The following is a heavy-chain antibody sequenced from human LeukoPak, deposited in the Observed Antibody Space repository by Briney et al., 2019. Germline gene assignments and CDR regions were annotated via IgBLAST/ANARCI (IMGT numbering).Heavy chain of an antibody. J-gene: IGHJ4*02. Sequence: ASVKASCKASGYTFTSYAMHWVRQAPGQRLEWMGWINAGNGNTKYSQKFQGRVTITRDTSASTAYMELSSLRSEDTAVYYCARGDIVVVPAAILLDYWGQGTLVTVSS. D-gene: IGHD2-2*02. CDR2: INAGNGNT. CDR1: GYTFTSYA. CDR3: ARGDIVVVPAAILLDY. V-gene: IGHV1-3*01.